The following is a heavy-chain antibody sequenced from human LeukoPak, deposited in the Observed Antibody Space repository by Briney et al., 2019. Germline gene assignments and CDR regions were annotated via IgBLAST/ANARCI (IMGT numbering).Heavy chain of an antibody. V-gene: IGHV3-30*18. CDR2: ISHDGDGK. D-gene: IGHD6-19*01. Sequence: PGGSLRLSCAASGFTFRSFGMQWVRQVPGQGLEWVALISHDGDGKYYADSVKGRFTISRDNSKNTLYLQMDSLRDEDTAVYYCAKDHSSAWHLDYWGQGTLVTVSS. J-gene: IGHJ4*02. CDR1: GFTFRSFG. CDR3: AKDHSSAWHLDY.